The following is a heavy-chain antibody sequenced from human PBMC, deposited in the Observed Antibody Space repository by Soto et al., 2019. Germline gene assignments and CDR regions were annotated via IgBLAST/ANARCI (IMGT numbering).Heavy chain of an antibody. CDR3: ARGRELYGDIVATTRLSGEIYYFDY. D-gene: IGHD5-12*01. Sequence: QVQLVQSGAEVKKPGTSVKVSCKASGGSFSSYAISWVRQAPGQGLEWMGGIIPIFGTANYAQEFQGRVTITADESTSTAYMELSSLRSEDTAVYYCARGRELYGDIVATTRLSGEIYYFDYWGQGTLVTVSS. V-gene: IGHV1-69*01. J-gene: IGHJ4*02. CDR1: GGSFSSYA. CDR2: IIPIFGTA.